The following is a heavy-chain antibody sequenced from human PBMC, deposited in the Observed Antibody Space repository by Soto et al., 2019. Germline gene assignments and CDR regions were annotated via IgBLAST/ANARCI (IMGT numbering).Heavy chain of an antibody. D-gene: IGHD3-16*01. CDR3: ARDSMGATGDKE. CDR2: IIPIIGVT. Sequence: QVQLVQSGAEVKRPGSSVKVSCESSGDTFNSYVISWVRQAPGQGLEWMGGIIPIIGVTHYAQKFQGRVTISALSSTGTAYMERTNWGFEATALYFCARDSMGATGDKEWRQGTVVNVSS. J-gene: IGHJ4*02. V-gene: IGHV1-69*17. CDR1: GDTFNSYV.